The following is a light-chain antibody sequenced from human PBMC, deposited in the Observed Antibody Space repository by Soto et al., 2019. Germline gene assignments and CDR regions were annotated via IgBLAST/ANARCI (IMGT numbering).Light chain of an antibody. CDR1: SSDIGGYNY. J-gene: IGLJ1*01. CDR3: CSNAGRPDV. CDR2: DVD. Sequence: QSVLTQPRSVSGSPGQSVAISCTGTSSDIGGYNYVSWYQQHPGKAPKVMIYDVDKRPSGVPDRFSGSKSGNTASLTISDLQTGDEADYYCCSNAGRPDVFGTGTKVTVL. V-gene: IGLV2-11*01.